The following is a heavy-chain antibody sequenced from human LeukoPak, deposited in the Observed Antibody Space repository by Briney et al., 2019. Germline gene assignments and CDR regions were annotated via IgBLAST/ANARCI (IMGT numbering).Heavy chain of an antibody. CDR1: GYTLTELS. CDR2: FDPEDGET. Sequence: ASVKVSCKVSGYTLTELSMHWVRQAPGKGLEWVGGFDPEDGETIYAQKFQGRVTMTEDTSTDTAYMELSSLRSEDTAVYYCATSYSGSFRYYFDYWGQGTLVTVSS. V-gene: IGHV1-24*01. J-gene: IGHJ4*02. D-gene: IGHD1-26*01. CDR3: ATSYSGSFRYYFDY.